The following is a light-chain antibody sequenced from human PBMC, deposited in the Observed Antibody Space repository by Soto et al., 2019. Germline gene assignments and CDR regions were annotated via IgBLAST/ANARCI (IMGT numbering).Light chain of an antibody. CDR2: GNT. J-gene: IGLJ1*01. CDR1: SSNIGAGSD. Sequence: QAVVTEPPSISGAPWQSFTISCTCISSNIGAGSDVHWYHQLPGTAPKLLIYGNTNRPSGVPDRFSGSKSGTSASLAIAGLQNEDEGDYYCQTYESSLSGLYVFGTGTKVNVL. V-gene: IGLV1-40*01. CDR3: QTYESSLSGLYV.